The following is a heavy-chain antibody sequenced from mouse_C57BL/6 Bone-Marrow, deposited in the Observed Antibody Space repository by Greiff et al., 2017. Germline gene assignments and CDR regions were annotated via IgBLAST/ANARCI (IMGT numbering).Heavy chain of an antibody. CDR2: ISSGSSTI. Sequence: EVQGVESGGGLVKPGGSLKLSCAASGFTFSDYGMHWVRQAPEKGLEWVAYISSGSSTIYYADTVKGRFTISRDNAKNTLFLQMTSLRSEDTAMYYCARIPFITTVVAPYYYAMDYWGQGTSVTVSS. V-gene: IGHV5-17*01. D-gene: IGHD1-1*01. J-gene: IGHJ4*01. CDR3: ARIPFITTVVAPYYYAMDY. CDR1: GFTFSDYG.